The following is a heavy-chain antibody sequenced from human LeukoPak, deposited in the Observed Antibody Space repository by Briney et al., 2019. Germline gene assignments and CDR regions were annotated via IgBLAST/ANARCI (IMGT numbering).Heavy chain of an antibody. Sequence: SETLSLTCTVSGGSINSYWAWIRQPAGKELEWIGRISASGTNRYNPSLKSRVTMSVDTSQNQFSLKVASVTAADTAVYFCARGMAAAYDYNWFDAWGQGTLVTVSS. J-gene: IGHJ5*02. CDR1: GGSINSY. D-gene: IGHD5-12*01. CDR2: ISASGTN. V-gene: IGHV4-4*07. CDR3: ARGMAAAYDYNWFDA.